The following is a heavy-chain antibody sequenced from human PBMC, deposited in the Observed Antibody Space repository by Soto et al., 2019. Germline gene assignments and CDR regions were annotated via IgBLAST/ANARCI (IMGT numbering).Heavy chain of an antibody. J-gene: IGHJ1*01. D-gene: IGHD6-13*01. CDR3: ARDVPEGSSWSSEYFQH. V-gene: IGHV1-18*01. Sequence: ASVKVSCKASGYTFTSYGISWVRQAPGQGLEWMGWISAYNGNTNYAQKLQGRVTMTTDTSTSTAYMELRSLRSDDTAVYYCARDVPEGSSWSSEYFQHWGQGTLVTVSS. CDR2: ISAYNGNT. CDR1: GYTFTSYG.